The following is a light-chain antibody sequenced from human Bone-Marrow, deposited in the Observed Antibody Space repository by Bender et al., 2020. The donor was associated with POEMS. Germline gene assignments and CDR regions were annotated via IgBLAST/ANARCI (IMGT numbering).Light chain of an antibody. CDR2: DVN. Sequence: QSALTQPRSVSGSPGQSVTISCTGSSSDVGGYNWVSWYQQHPGKAPKLLIYDVNNRPSGVPDRFSGSRSGNTASLTISGLQVEDEADYYCCSYAGAYTYVFGSGTRVTVL. V-gene: IGLV2-11*01. J-gene: IGLJ1*01. CDR1: SSDVGGYNW. CDR3: CSYAGAYTYV.